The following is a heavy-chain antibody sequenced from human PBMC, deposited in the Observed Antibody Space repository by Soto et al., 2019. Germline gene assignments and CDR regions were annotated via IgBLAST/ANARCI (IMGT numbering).Heavy chain of an antibody. Sequence: GASVKVSCKASGYTFTSYDINWVRQATGQGLEWMGWMNPNSGNTGYAQKFQGRVTMTRNTSISTAYMELSSLRSEDTAVYYCARVASNSIYSSSWFNWFDPWDQGTLVTVSS. J-gene: IGHJ5*02. CDR1: GYTFTSYD. V-gene: IGHV1-8*01. D-gene: IGHD6-13*01. CDR3: ARVASNSIYSSSWFNWFDP. CDR2: MNPNSGNT.